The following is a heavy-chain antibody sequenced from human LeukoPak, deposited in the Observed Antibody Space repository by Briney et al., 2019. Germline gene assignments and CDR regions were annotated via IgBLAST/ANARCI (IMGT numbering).Heavy chain of an antibody. J-gene: IGHJ4*02. CDR2: IREDGSEK. CDR1: GFTFNNYW. Sequence: KPGGSLRLSCAASGFTFNNYWMMWVRQAPGKGLEWVANIREDGSEKNYADSVKGRFTISRDNAKISLYLQMNSLRVEDTAVYYCATDRKVGTWDPRFDYWGQGTLVTVSS. D-gene: IGHD4-23*01. CDR3: ATDRKVGTWDPRFDY. V-gene: IGHV3-7*01.